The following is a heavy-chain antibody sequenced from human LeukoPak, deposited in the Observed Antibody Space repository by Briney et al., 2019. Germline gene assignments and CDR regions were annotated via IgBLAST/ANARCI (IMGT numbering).Heavy chain of an antibody. CDR2: GST. J-gene: IGHJ4*02. V-gene: IGHV4-34*01. CDR3: VRIMWAYYYDSSGYHFDY. Sequence: GSTNYNPSLKSRVTISVDTSKNQFSLKLSSVTAADTAVYYCVRIMWAYYYDSSGYHFDYWGQGTLVTVSS. D-gene: IGHD3-22*01.